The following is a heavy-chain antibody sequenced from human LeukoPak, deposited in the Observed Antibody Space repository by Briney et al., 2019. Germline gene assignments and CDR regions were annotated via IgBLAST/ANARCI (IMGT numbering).Heavy chain of an antibody. J-gene: IGHJ3*02. D-gene: IGHD1-14*01. CDR2: IGIAGDT. CDR1: GFIISTND. V-gene: IGHV3-13*01. CDR3: ARYSSGSAFDI. Sequence: GGSLGLSCAASGFIISTNDMHWVRQATGKGLEWVSAIGIAGDTYYAGSVKGRFTISRENAKNSLYLQMNSLRAGDTAVYYCARYSSGSAFDIWGQGTMVTVSS.